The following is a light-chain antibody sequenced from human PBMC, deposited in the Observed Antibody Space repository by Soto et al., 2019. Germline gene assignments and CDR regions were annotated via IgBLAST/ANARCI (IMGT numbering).Light chain of an antibody. V-gene: IGKV3-20*01. CDR3: QQYGSSPRT. CDR1: RSLSSTS. Sequence: EIVVTQSPGTLSLSPGERAALSCRASRSLSSTSLAWYQQRPGQAPRLLIYDVSSRATGIPDRFSGSGSGTDFTLTINRLEADDVAVYYCQQYGSSPRTFVQGTKVEIK. CDR2: DVS. J-gene: IGKJ1*01.